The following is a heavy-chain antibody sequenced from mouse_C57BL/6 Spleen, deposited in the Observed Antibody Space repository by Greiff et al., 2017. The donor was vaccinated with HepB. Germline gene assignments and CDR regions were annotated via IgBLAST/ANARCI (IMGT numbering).Heavy chain of an antibody. D-gene: IGHD4-1*01. Sequence: QVQLQQPGAELVKPGASVKLSCKASGYTFTSYWMHWVKQRPGRGLEWIGRIDPKSGGTKYNEKFKSKATLTVDKPSSTAYMQLSSLTSEDSAVYYCARFDWAWFAYWGQGTLVTVSA. CDR1: GYTFTSYW. V-gene: IGHV1-72*01. CDR3: ARFDWAWFAY. J-gene: IGHJ3*01. CDR2: IDPKSGGT.